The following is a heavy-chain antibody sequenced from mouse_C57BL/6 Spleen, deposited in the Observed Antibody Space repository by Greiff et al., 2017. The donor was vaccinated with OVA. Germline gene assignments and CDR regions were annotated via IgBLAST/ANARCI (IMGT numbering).Heavy chain of an antibody. CDR1: GYSITSGYY. Sequence: VQLKESGPGLVKPSQSLSLTCSVTGYSITSGYYWNWIRQFPGNKLEWMGYISYDGSNNYNPSLKNRISITRDTSKNQFFLKLNSVTTEDTATYYCARDYGSTWFADWGQGTLVTVSA. D-gene: IGHD1-1*01. J-gene: IGHJ3*01. CDR2: ISYDGSN. V-gene: IGHV3-6*01. CDR3: ARDYGSTWFAD.